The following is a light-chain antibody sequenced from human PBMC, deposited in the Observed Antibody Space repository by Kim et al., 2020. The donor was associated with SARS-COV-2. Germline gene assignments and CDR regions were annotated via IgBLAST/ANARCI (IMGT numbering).Light chain of an antibody. Sequence: GTVSCARSSGSVARNFVQLYQQCPGCAPTNLFYEDSQRSSGVPDRFSGSIDRSSNSASLTISGLRTEDEAYYYCQSYDSNNEIWVFGGGTKVTVL. V-gene: IGLV6-57*03. CDR3: QSYDSNNEIWV. CDR2: EDS. J-gene: IGLJ3*02. CDR1: SGSVARNF.